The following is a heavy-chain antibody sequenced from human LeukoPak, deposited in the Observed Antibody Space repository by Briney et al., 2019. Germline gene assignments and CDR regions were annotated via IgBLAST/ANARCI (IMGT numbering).Heavy chain of an antibody. Sequence: GGSLRLSCAASGFTFSDYYMSWIRQAPGKGLEWVSYISSSGSTIYYADSVKGRFTISRDNAKNSLYLQMNSLRAEDTAVYYCANTYALGNYYKGGFDPWGQGTLVTVSS. CDR3: ANTYALGNYYKGGFDP. CDR2: ISSSGSTI. V-gene: IGHV3-11*04. J-gene: IGHJ5*02. D-gene: IGHD3-10*01. CDR1: GFTFSDYY.